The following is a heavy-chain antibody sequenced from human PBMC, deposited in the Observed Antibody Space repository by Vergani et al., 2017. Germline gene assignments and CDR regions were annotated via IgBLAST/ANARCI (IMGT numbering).Heavy chain of an antibody. V-gene: IGHV4-59*01. Sequence: QVQLQESGPGLVKPSETLSLTCTVSGGSISSYYWSWIRQPAGKGLEWIGYIFYTGSTNYNPSLKSRVTISVDTSKNQFSLKLSSVIAADTAVYYCARSHSTSWFPTNWFDPWGQGTLVTVS. D-gene: IGHD6-13*01. J-gene: IGHJ5*02. CDR3: ARSHSTSWFPTNWFDP. CDR2: IFYTGST. CDR1: GGSISSYY.